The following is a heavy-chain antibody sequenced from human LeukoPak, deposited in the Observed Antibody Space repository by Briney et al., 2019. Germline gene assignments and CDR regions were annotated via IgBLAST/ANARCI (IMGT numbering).Heavy chain of an antibody. CDR1: GFTFSRYG. CDR2: IDTDGSST. D-gene: IGHD1-1*01. J-gene: IGHJ4*02. CDR3: TRGGTTFDY. V-gene: IGHV3-74*01. Sequence: GRSLRLSCVASGFTFSRYGMHWVRLPPGKGLVWVSRIDTDGSSTAYADSVKGRFTISRDNAKNTLYLQMYSLRAEDTAIYYCTRGGTTFDYWGQGTLVTVSS.